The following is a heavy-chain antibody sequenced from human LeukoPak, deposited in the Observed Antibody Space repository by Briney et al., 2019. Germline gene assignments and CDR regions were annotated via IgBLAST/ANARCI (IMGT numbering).Heavy chain of an antibody. Sequence: PSETLSLTCTVSGGSISSYYWSWIRQPPGKGLEWIGYIYHSGSTNYNPSLKSRVTISVDTSKNQFSLKLSSVTAADTAVYYCAKDDYDSSGYPWFDPWGQGTLVTVSS. J-gene: IGHJ5*02. D-gene: IGHD3-22*01. V-gene: IGHV4-59*01. CDR3: AKDDYDSSGYPWFDP. CDR1: GGSISSYY. CDR2: IYHSGST.